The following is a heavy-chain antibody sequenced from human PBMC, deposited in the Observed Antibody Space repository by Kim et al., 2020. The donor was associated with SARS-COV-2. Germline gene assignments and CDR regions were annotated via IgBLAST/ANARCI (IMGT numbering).Heavy chain of an antibody. D-gene: IGHD3-22*01. J-gene: IGHJ4*02. Sequence: GGSLRLSCAASGFDVSNNYMSWVRQTPGKGLEWVSVVYSGGSTYYADSVKGRFTISRDNSKNMVYLQMNSLRAEDTAMNYCAKERYSDSTGYYSYWGQGT. CDR2: VYSGGST. V-gene: IGHV3-66*01. CDR1: GFDVSNNY. CDR3: AKERYSDSTGYYSY.